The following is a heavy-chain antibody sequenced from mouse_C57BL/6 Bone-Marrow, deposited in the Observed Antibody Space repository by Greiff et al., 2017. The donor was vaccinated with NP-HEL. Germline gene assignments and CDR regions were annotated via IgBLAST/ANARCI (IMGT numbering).Heavy chain of an antibody. Sequence: QVQLQQSGAELMKPGASVKLSCKATGYTFTGYWIEWVKQRPGHGLEWIGEILPGRGSTNYNEKFKGKATFTADTSSNTAYMQLSSLTTEDSAIYYCARLGYDGYFWYCDGWGTGTTVTVSS. D-gene: IGHD2-3*01. CDR1: GYTFTGYW. V-gene: IGHV1-9*01. CDR2: ILPGRGST. J-gene: IGHJ1*03. CDR3: ARLGYDGYFWYCDG.